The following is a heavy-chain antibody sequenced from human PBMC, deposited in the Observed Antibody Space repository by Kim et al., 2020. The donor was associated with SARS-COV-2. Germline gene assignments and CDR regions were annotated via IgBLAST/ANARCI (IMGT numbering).Heavy chain of an antibody. CDR1: GFTFSSYG. D-gene: IGHD5-18*01. CDR2: IWYDGSNK. J-gene: IGHJ4*02. Sequence: GGSLRLSCAASGFTFSSYGMHWVRQAPGKGLEWVAVIWYDGSNKYYADSVKGRFTISRDNSKNTLYLQMNSLRAEDTAVYYCARDVLAGYSYPAGFVDYWGQGTLVTVSS. CDR3: ARDVLAGYSYPAGFVDY. V-gene: IGHV3-33*01.